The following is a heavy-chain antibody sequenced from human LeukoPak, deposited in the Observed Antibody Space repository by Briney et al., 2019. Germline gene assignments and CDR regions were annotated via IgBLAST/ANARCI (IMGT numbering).Heavy chain of an antibody. CDR2: IRYDGSNK. V-gene: IGHV3-30*02. CDR3: AKAMVRGIDY. D-gene: IGHD3-10*01. Sequence: GGSLRLSCAASGFTFISYGMHWVRQPRGRGLEGVAFIRYDGSNKYYAHSVKRRFTVSRDNSKNTLYLQMNSLRAEDKAVYYCAKAMVRGIDYWGQGTLVTVSS. CDR1: GFTFISYG. J-gene: IGHJ4*02.